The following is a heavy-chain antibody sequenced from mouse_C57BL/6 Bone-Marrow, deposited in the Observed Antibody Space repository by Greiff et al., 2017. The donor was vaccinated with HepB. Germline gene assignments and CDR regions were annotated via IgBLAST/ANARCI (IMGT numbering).Heavy chain of an antibody. Sequence: VQLKESGADLVKPGASVKLSCIVSGFNINDTSMSWVKQRPEQGLEWIGTIDPANGNTKDDPKFQGKATITANTSSNTAYLQLSSLTSEDTAVYYCATSPSCAYGGQGTLVTVSA. CDR1: GFNINDTS. J-gene: IGHJ3*01. CDR2: IDPANGNT. CDR3: ATSPSCAY. V-gene: IGHV14-3*02.